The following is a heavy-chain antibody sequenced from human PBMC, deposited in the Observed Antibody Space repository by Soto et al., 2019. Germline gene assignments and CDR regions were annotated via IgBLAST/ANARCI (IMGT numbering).Heavy chain of an antibody. CDR1: GGSISSYY. Sequence: PWETLSLTCTVSGGSISSYYWSWIRQPAGKGLEWIGRIYTSGSTKYNPSLKSRVTMSVDTSKNQFSLKLSSVTAADTAVYYCARDSRYSSSWYAPFDYWGQGTLVTVSS. V-gene: IGHV4-4*07. CDR2: IYTSGST. J-gene: IGHJ4*02. CDR3: ARDSRYSSSWYAPFDY. D-gene: IGHD6-13*01.